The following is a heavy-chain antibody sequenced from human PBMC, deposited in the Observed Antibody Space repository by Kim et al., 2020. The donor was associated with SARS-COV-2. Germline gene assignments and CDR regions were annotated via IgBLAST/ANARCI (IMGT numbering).Heavy chain of an antibody. J-gene: IGHJ5*02. Sequence: SETLSLTCTVSGGSVSSSNYYWGWIRQPPGKGLEWIVNIYYTGDTYYNPSLKSPVTISVDTSKNHFSLKLSSLTAAGTAVYYCARLEYSSSSRSFDPWGQGTLVTVSS. D-gene: IGHD6-6*01. CDR1: GGSVSSSNYY. V-gene: IGHV4-39*02. CDR2: IYYTGDT. CDR3: ARLEYSSSSRSFDP.